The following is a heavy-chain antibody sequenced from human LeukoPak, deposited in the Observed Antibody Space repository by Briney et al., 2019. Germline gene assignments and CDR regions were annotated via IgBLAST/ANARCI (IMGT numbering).Heavy chain of an antibody. CDR3: ARDLSAVAGTYYFDY. J-gene: IGHJ4*02. D-gene: IGHD6-19*01. CDR1: GFTFSSYS. CDR2: ISSSSSYI. Sequence: GGSLRLSCAASGFTFSSYSMNWVRQAPGKGLEGVSSISSSSSYIYYADSVKGRFTISRDNAKNSLYLQMNSLRAEDTAVYYCARDLSAVAGTYYFDYWGQGTLVTVSS. V-gene: IGHV3-21*01.